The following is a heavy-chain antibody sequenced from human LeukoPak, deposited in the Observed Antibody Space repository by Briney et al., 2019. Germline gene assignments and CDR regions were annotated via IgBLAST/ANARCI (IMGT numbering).Heavy chain of an antibody. J-gene: IGHJ4*02. CDR3: AKDPLFLSVRVPEIR. V-gene: IGHV3-30*04. CDR2: ISYDGSNK. D-gene: IGHD1-14*01. Sequence: GRSLRLPCAASGFTFSSYAMHWVRQAPGKGLEWVAVISYDGSNKYYADSVKGRFTISRDNSKNTLYLQMNSLRAEDTAVYYCAKDPLFLSVRVPEIRWGQGTLVTVSS. CDR1: GFTFSSYA.